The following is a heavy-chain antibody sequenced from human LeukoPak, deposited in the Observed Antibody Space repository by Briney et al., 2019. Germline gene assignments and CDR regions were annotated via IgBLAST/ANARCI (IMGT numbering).Heavy chain of an antibody. CDR2: IYDGGST. CDR1: GGSISSYY. D-gene: IGHD3-10*01. J-gene: IGHJ4*02. V-gene: IGHV4-59*08. Sequence: SETLSLTCTVSGGSISSYYWSWIRQPPGKGLEWIGYIYDGGSTNYNPSLKSRVTMSVETSKNQFSLKLSSVTAADTAVYYCARLEGGGDYFDYWGQGTLVTVSS. CDR3: ARLEGGGDYFDY.